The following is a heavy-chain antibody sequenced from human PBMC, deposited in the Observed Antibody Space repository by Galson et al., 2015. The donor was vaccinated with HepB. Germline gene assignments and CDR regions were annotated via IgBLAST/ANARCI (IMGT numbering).Heavy chain of an antibody. J-gene: IGHJ4*02. V-gene: IGHV3-30*04. CDR3: ARAPYGSSGWYLDY. CDR1: GFTFSSYA. D-gene: IGHD6-19*01. CDR2: ISYDGSNK. Sequence: SLRLSCAASGFTFSSYAMHWVRQAPGKGLEWVAVISYDGSNKYYADSVKGRFTISRDNSKNTLYLQMNSLRAEDTAVYYCARAPYGSSGWYLDYWGQGTLVTVSS.